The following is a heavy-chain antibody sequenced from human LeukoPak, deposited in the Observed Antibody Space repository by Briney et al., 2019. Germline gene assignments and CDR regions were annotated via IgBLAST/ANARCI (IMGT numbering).Heavy chain of an antibody. CDR3: ARARYCSSTSCYRGGYNLDY. V-gene: IGHV5-51*01. Sequence: GESLKISCKGSGYSFTSYWIGWVRQMPGKGLEWMGIIYPGDSDTRYSPSFQGQVTISADKSISTAYLQWSSLKASDTAMYYCARARYCSSTSCYRGGYNLDYWGREPWSPSPQ. J-gene: IGHJ4*02. CDR1: GYSFTSYW. D-gene: IGHD2-2*02. CDR2: IYPGDSDT.